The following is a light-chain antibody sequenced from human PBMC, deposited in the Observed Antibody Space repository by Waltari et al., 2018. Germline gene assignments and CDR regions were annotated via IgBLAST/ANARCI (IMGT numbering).Light chain of an antibody. CDR3: QERSNWPGGS. Sequence: EIVLTQSPATLSLSPGESATLSCRASQSVNTYLAWYQRKPGQAPRLLIYDASNRATGIPARFVGSGSGTDFTLTISSLEAEDFAVYYCQERSNWPGGSFGGGTKVDIK. J-gene: IGKJ4*01. V-gene: IGKV3-11*01. CDR1: QSVNTY. CDR2: DAS.